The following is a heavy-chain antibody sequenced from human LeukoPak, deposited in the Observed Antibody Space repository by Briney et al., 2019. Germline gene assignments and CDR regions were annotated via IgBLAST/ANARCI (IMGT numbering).Heavy chain of an antibody. CDR1: GASMSSYS. D-gene: IGHD3-22*01. CDR3: ASAHTSGMDY. CDR2: IYYSGNT. Sequence: SETLSLTCTVSGASMSSYSWSRIRQPPGKGLEWIGYIYYSGNTNYNPSLKSRVTISVDTSTNQFSLKVSSVTAADTAVYYCASAHTSGMDYWGQGALVTVSS. J-gene: IGHJ4*02. V-gene: IGHV4-59*01.